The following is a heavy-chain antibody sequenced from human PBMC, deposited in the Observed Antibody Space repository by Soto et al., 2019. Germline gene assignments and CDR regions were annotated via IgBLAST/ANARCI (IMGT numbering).Heavy chain of an antibody. CDR2: ISGRGDTT. Sequence: SLRLSCAASGITFNIYAMSWVRQAPGKGLEWVAAISGRGDTTYYAASVEGRFTISRDNSKNTLYLQMNSLRADDTAIYWVVPSTILYMDVWGEGTTVTVSS. CDR3: VPSTILYMDV. CDR1: GITFNIYA. D-gene: IGHD3-9*01. V-gene: IGHV3-23*01. J-gene: IGHJ6*03.